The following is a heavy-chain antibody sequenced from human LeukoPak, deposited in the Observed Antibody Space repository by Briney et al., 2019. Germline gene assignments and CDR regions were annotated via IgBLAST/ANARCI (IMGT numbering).Heavy chain of an antibody. J-gene: IGHJ4*02. Sequence: GGSLRLSCAASGFTFDDYGMSWVRQAPGKGLEWVSGINWNGGSTGYADSVKGRFTISRDNAKNSLYLQMNSLRAEDTALYYCARGTLKAAATDFDYWGQGTLVTVFS. CDR1: GFTFDDYG. D-gene: IGHD6-13*01. CDR3: ARGTLKAAATDFDY. CDR2: INWNGGST. V-gene: IGHV3-20*04.